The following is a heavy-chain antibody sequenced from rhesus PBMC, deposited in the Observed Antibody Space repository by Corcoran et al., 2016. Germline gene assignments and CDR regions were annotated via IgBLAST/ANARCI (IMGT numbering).Heavy chain of an antibody. CDR2: ISYTGEST. V-gene: IGHV3S18*01. CDR1: GFSFSDYY. Sequence: EVQLVESGGGLAKPGGSLRLSCAASGFSFSDYYMYWVRQAPGKGLEWVSGISYTGESTYYADSLKGRFTISRENAKNTLYLQMDSLRSEDTAVYYCARDGIVVVFTAHFDYWGQGVLVTVSS. D-gene: IGHD2-27*01. J-gene: IGHJ4*01. CDR3: ARDGIVVVFTAHFDY.